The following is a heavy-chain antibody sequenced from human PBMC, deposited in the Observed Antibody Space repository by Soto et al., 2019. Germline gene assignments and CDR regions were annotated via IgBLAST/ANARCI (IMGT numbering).Heavy chain of an antibody. CDR2: IYYSGST. D-gene: IGHD2-15*01. Sequence: SETLSLTCTVSGGSISSSSYYWGWIRQPPGKGLEWIGSIYYSGSTYYNPSLKSRVTISVDTSKNQFSLKLSSVTAADTAVYYCARQGRYCSGGSCYLYYFDYWGQGTLVTVS. J-gene: IGHJ4*02. CDR3: ARQGRYCSGGSCYLYYFDY. V-gene: IGHV4-39*01. CDR1: GGSISSSSYY.